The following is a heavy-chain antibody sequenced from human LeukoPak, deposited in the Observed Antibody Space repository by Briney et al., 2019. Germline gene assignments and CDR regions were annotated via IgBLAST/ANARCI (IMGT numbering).Heavy chain of an antibody. CDR2: IIPIFGTA. CDR3: ARGGLLLRLESYFDY. D-gene: IGHD3-22*01. V-gene: IGHV1-69*13. J-gene: IGHJ4*02. CDR1: GGTFSSYA. Sequence: SVKVSCKASGGTFSSYAISWVRQAPGQGLEWTGGIIPIFGTANCAQKFQGRVTITADESTSTAYMELSSLRSEDTAVYYCARGGLLLRLESYFDYWGQGTLVTVSS.